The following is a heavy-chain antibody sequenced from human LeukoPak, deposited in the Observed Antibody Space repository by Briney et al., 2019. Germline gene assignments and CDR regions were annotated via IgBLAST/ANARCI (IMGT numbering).Heavy chain of an antibody. V-gene: IGHV1-69*06. CDR2: IIPIFGTA. D-gene: IGHD3-16*02. CDR1: GGTFSSYA. CDR3: ARDVGYYDYVWGSYRYTPPDY. Sequence: ASVKVSCKASGGTFSSYAISWVRQAPGQGLEWMGGIIPIFGTANYARKFQGRVTITADKSTSTAYMELSSLRSEDTAVYYCARDVGYYDYVWGSYRYTPPDYWGQGTLVTVSS. J-gene: IGHJ4*02.